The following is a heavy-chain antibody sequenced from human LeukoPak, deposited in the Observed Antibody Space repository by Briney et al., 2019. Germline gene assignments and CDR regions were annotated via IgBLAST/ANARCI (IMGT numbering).Heavy chain of an antibody. CDR2: IYYSGST. J-gene: IGHJ4*02. CDR3: ARASVDFWSGYYLPFDY. V-gene: IGHV4-39*07. CDR1: GGSISSSSYY. Sequence: SETLSLTCTVSGGSISSSSYYWGWIRQPPGKGLVWIGSIYYSGSTYYNPSLKSRVTISVDTSKNQFSLKLSSVTAADTAVYYCARASVDFWSGYYLPFDYWGQGTLVTVSS. D-gene: IGHD3-3*01.